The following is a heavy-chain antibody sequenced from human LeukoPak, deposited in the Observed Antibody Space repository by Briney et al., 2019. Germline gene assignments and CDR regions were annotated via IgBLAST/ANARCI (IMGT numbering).Heavy chain of an antibody. D-gene: IGHD3-10*01. CDR1: GFTFNNFA. Sequence: GGSLRLSCAASGFTFNNFAMSWVRQAPGKGLEWVSGISGSGGSTYYADTVKGRFTISRDNSKNTLYLQINSLRAEDTAVYYCAKETASDFGGAVDYWGQGTLVTVSS. V-gene: IGHV3-23*01. CDR2: ISGSGGST. J-gene: IGHJ4*02. CDR3: AKETASDFGGAVDY.